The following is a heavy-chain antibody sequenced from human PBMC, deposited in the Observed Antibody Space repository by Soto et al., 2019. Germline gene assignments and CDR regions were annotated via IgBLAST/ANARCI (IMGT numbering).Heavy chain of an antibody. CDR2: ISSSGSTI. J-gene: IGHJ6*02. V-gene: IGHV3-11*01. CDR3: ARLCWRGAECRYYYGMDV. D-gene: IGHD1-26*01. CDR1: GFTFSDYY. Sequence: QVQLVESGGGLVKPGGSLRLSCAASGFTFSDYYMSWIRQAPGKGLAWVSYISSSGSTIYYADSVKGRFTISRDNAKNSLYLQMNGLRAEDTAVYYCARLCWRGAECRYYYGMDVWGQGATVTVSS.